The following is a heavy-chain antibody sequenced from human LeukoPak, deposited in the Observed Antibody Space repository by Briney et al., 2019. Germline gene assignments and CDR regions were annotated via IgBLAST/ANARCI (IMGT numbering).Heavy chain of an antibody. CDR1: GGSFSGYY. CDR3: AREYCTNGVCYDN. Sequence: LSLTCAVYGGSFSGYYWSWIRQAPGKGLEWVSYISSSGSTIYYADSVKGRFTISRDNAKNSLYLQMNSLRAEDTAVYYCAREYCTNGVCYDNWGQGTLVTVSS. CDR2: ISSSGSTI. D-gene: IGHD2-8*01. V-gene: IGHV3-11*01. J-gene: IGHJ4*02.